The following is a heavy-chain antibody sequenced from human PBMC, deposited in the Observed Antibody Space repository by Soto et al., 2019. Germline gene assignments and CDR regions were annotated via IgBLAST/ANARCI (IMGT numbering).Heavy chain of an antibody. CDR3: AKDFSSGWYYFDY. CDR2: ISWNSGSI. CDR1: GFTFDDYA. J-gene: IGHJ4*02. D-gene: IGHD6-19*01. Sequence: GGSLRLSCAASGFTFDDYAMHWVRQAPGKGLEWVSGISWNSGSIGYADSVKGRFTISRDNAKNSLYLQMNSLRAEDTALYYCAKDFSSGWYYFDYWGQGTLVTVSS. V-gene: IGHV3-9*01.